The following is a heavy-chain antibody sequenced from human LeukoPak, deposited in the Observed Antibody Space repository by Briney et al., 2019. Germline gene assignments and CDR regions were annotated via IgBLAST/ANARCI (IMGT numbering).Heavy chain of an antibody. J-gene: IGHJ4*02. CDR2: ISAYNGNT. CDR3: ARDRLSYADYYDSSGYRDY. Sequence: ASVKVSCKASGYTFTSYGISWVRQAPGQGLEWMGWISAYNGNTNYAQKLQGRVTMTTDTSTSTAYMELRSLRSDDTDVYYCARDRLSYADYYDSSGYRDYWGQGTLVTVSS. D-gene: IGHD3-22*01. CDR1: GYTFTSYG. V-gene: IGHV1-18*01.